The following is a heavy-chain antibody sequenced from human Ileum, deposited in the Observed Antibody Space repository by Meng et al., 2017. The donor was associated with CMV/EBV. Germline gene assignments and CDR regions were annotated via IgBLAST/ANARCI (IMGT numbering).Heavy chain of an antibody. D-gene: IGHD2-21*01. CDR3: SNSRFGEGDFDR. CDR1: GFSLSTSGLG. V-gene: IGHV2-5*01. J-gene: IGHJ4*02. CDR2: IYWNDDK. Sequence: QITLTATGPTLVKPTQTLTLTCTFSGFSLSTSGLGVGWIRQPPGKALEWLALIYWNDDKRFSPSLKSRPTITKDTYKKQVVLTMTNMDPVDTATYYCSNSRFGEGDFDRWGQGALVTVSS.